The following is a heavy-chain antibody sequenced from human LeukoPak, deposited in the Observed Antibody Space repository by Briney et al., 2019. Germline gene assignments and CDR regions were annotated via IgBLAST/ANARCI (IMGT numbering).Heavy chain of an antibody. D-gene: IGHD2-2*01. V-gene: IGHV4-38-2*02. Sequence: SETLSLTCTVSGYSISSGYYWGWIRQPPGKGLKWIGTIYHSGCTYYNPSLKSRVTISVDTSKNQFSLKLTSVTAADTAVYYCARVRGYCSSTICYRYYFDYWGQGTLVTVSS. CDR1: GYSISSGYY. J-gene: IGHJ4*02. CDR3: ARVRGYCSSTICYRYYFDY. CDR2: IYHSGCT.